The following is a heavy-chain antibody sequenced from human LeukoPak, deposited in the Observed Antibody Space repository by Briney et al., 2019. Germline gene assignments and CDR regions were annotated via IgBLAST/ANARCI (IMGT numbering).Heavy chain of an antibody. J-gene: IGHJ4*02. D-gene: IGHD2-15*01. Sequence: PSETLSLTCAVYGGSFSGYYWSWIRQPPGKGLEWIGEINHSGSTNYNPSLKSRVTIPVDTSKNQFSLKLSSVTAADTAVYYCARICCSGGSCYGDYWGQGTLVTVSS. CDR1: GGSFSGYY. CDR3: ARICCSGGSCYGDY. V-gene: IGHV4-34*01. CDR2: INHSGST.